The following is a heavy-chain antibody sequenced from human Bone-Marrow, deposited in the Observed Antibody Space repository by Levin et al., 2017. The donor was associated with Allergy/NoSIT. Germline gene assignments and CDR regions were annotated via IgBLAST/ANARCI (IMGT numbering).Heavy chain of an antibody. Sequence: ESLKISCTVSGGSISSSSYYWGWIRQPPGKGLEWIGSIYYSGSTYYNPSLKSRVTISVDTSKNQFSLKLSSVTAADTAVYYCASLSSSWYVGVDYWGQGTLVTVSS. J-gene: IGHJ4*02. D-gene: IGHD6-13*01. CDR1: GGSISSSSYY. V-gene: IGHV4-39*07. CDR3: ASLSSSWYVGVDY. CDR2: IYYSGST.